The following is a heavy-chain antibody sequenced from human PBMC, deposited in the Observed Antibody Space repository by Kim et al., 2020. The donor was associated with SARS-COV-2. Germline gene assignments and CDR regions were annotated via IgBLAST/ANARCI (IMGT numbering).Heavy chain of an antibody. J-gene: IGHJ4*02. D-gene: IGHD2-15*01. CDR1: GFTFSSYT. CDR2: ISGGGDST. Sequence: GGSLRLSCAASGFTFSSYTMAWVRQAPGRGLEWVSDISGGGDSTYPADSVKGRFTVSRDNSKNTLYLQMNSLRGDDTAVYYCAKGRGGHFDNWGQGTLVT. CDR3: AKGRGGHFDN. V-gene: IGHV3-23*01.